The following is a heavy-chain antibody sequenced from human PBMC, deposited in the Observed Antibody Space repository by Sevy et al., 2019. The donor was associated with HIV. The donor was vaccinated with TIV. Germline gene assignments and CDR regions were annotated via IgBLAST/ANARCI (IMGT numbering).Heavy chain of an antibody. J-gene: IGHJ6*02. D-gene: IGHD6-19*01. CDR1: GFNFASYD. Sequence: ASVKVSCKASGFNFASYDIYWVRQATGQGLEWMGWMNTNTGNTGFAQKFQGRVTMTRNTSITTAYMEPSNLRSEDTAVYYCARVSGWHLRYGMDVWGQGTMVTVSS. V-gene: IGHV1-8*02. CDR3: ARVSGWHLRYGMDV. CDR2: MNTNTGNT.